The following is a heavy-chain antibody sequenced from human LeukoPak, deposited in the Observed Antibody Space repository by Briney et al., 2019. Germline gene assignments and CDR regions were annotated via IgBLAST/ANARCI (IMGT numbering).Heavy chain of an antibody. V-gene: IGHV1-8*02. D-gene: IGHD6-13*01. Sequence: ASVKVSCKASGYTFSGYYMHWVRQAPGQVLEWMGWMNPNSGNTGYAQKFQGRVTMTRNTSISTAYMELSSLRSEDTAVYYCASLWGIAAAKGYGMDVWGQGTTVTVSS. CDR3: ASLWGIAAAKGYGMDV. CDR1: GYTFSGYY. J-gene: IGHJ6*02. CDR2: MNPNSGNT.